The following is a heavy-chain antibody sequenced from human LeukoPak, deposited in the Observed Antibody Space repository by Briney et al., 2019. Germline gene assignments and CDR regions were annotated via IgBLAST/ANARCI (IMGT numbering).Heavy chain of an antibody. D-gene: IGHD3-22*01. CDR3: ARRPYYYDSSGYLTENAFDI. CDR1: GYTFTSYG. CDR2: ISAYNGNT. Sequence: ASVKVSCKASGYTFTSYGISWVRQAPGQGLEWMGWISAYNGNTNYAQKLQGRVTMTTDTSTSTAYMELRSLRSDDTAVYYCARRPYYYDSSGYLTENAFDIWGQGTMVTVPS. J-gene: IGHJ3*02. V-gene: IGHV1-18*01.